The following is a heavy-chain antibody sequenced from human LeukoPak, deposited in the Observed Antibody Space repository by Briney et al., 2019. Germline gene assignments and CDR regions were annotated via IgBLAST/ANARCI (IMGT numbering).Heavy chain of an antibody. J-gene: IGHJ6*02. CDR1: GYTFTGYY. Sequence: ASVKVSCKASGYTFTGYYMHWMRQAPGQGLEWMGWINPNSGGTNYAQKFQGRVTMTRDTSISTAYMELSRLRSDDTAVYYCARDRGYSGYTYYYYGMDVWGQGTTVTVSS. V-gene: IGHV1-2*02. CDR3: ARDRGYSGYTYYYYGMDV. CDR2: INPNSGGT. D-gene: IGHD5-12*01.